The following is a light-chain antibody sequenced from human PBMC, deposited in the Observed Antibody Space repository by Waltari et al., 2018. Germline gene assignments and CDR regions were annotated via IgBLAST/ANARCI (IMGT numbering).Light chain of an antibody. CDR1: TGAVTSGHH. Sequence: QAVVTQEPAMTVSPGGTVTLTCGSSTGAVTSGHHPYWVQQKPGQAPRTLIYGTSNKHSRTPDRFSGSLLGDKAALTLSSAQPEDEADYYCMVSNVGAQWKFGGGTKLTV. J-gene: IGLJ3*02. V-gene: IGLV7-46*01. CDR2: GTS. CDR3: MVSNVGAQWK.